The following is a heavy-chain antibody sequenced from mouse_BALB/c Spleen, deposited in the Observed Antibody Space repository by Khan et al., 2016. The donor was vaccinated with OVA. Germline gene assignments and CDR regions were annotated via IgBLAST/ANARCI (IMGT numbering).Heavy chain of an antibody. Sequence: IQLVQSGPELVKPGASVKVSCKASGYTFTDYYMKWMKQSHGKSLEWIGDINPNNGDTFYNQKFKGKVTLTVDKSSNTAYTQLNSLSSEDSAVYYCARGLFDVWGAGTTVTVSS. J-gene: IGHJ1*01. CDR3: ARGLFDV. CDR1: GYTFTDYY. V-gene: IGHV1-26*01. CDR2: INPNNGDT.